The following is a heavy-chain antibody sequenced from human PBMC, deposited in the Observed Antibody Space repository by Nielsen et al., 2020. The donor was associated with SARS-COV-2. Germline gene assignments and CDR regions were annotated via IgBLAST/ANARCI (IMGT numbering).Heavy chain of an antibody. CDR2: INAGNGNT. J-gene: IGHJ4*02. Sequence: ASVKVSCKASGYTFTSYAMHWVRQAPGQRLEWMGWINAGNGNTKYSQKFQGRVTITADESTSTAYMELSSLRSEDTAVYYCARGPRTGDEILSFPQFDYWGQGTLVTVSS. CDR3: ARGPRTGDEILSFPQFDY. CDR1: GYTFTSYA. V-gene: IGHV1-3*01. D-gene: IGHD7-27*01.